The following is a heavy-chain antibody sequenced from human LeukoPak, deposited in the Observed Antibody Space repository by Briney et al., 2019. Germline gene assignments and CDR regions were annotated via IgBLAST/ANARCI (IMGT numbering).Heavy chain of an antibody. CDR2: ISYDGSNK. J-gene: IGHJ4*02. Sequence: GGSLRLSCAASGFTFSSYGMHWVRQAPGKGLEWVAVISYDGSNKYYADSVKGRFTISRDNSKNTLYLQMNSLRAEDTAVYYCAKDLLAYCGGDCYPLDYWGQGTLDTVSS. D-gene: IGHD2-21*02. CDR1: GFTFSSYG. V-gene: IGHV3-30*18. CDR3: AKDLLAYCGGDCYPLDY.